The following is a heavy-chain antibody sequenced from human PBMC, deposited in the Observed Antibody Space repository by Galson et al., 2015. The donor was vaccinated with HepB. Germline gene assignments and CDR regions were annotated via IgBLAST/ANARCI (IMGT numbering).Heavy chain of an antibody. CDR2: ITSDGSGT. V-gene: IGHV3-74*01. CDR1: GFTFSSDY. D-gene: IGHD6-19*01. J-gene: IGHJ3*01. Sequence: SLRLSCAASGFTFSSDYMYWVRQAPGKGPMWVSHITSDGSGTNYADSVKGRFTISRDNAKNTLYLQMNSLRVEDTAVYYCVRDRWLGGVFDARGQGTMVTVSS. CDR3: VRDRWLGGVFDA.